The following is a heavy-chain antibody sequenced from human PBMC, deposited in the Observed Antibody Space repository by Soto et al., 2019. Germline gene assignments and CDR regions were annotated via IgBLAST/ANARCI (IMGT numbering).Heavy chain of an antibody. CDR1: GFTFSSYG. Sequence: GGSLRLSCAASGFTFSSYGMHWVRQAPGKGLEWVAVIWYDGSNKYYADSVKGRFTISRDNSKNTLYLQMNSLRAEDTAVYYCARDQTHYYDILTGYYPRPLDYWGQGTLVTVSS. V-gene: IGHV3-33*01. D-gene: IGHD3-9*01. CDR3: ARDQTHYYDILTGYYPRPLDY. CDR2: IWYDGSNK. J-gene: IGHJ4*02.